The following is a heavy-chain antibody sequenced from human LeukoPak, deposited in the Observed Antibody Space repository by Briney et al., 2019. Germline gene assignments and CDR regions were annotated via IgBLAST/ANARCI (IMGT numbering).Heavy chain of an antibody. V-gene: IGHV3-33*08. Sequence: GRSLRLSCAASGFTFSSYAMHWVRQAPGKGLEWVAVIWYDGSNKYYADSVKGRFTISRDNSKNTLYLQMNSLRAEDTAVYYCARARIAVAGSEELDYWGQGTLVTVSS. CDR2: IWYDGSNK. CDR1: GFTFSSYA. J-gene: IGHJ4*02. D-gene: IGHD6-19*01. CDR3: ARARIAVAGSEELDY.